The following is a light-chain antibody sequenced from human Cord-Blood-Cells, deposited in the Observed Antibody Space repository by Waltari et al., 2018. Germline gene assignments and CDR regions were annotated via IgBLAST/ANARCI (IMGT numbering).Light chain of an antibody. CDR3: CSYAGSYTYV. Sequence: QYALTQPRSVSGSPGQSVTISCTGTSSDVGGYNYVSWYQQHPGKAPKLMIYDVSKRPSGVPDRFSGSKSGNTASLTISGLQGEDEADYYCCSYAGSYTYVFGTGTKVTVL. CDR1: SSDVGGYNY. J-gene: IGLJ1*01. CDR2: DVS. V-gene: IGLV2-11*01.